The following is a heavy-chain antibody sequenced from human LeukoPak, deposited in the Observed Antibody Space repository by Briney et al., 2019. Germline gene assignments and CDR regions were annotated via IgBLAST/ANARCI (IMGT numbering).Heavy chain of an antibody. CDR3: ASGEAARPRSYAFDI. CDR2: ISAYNGNT. J-gene: IGHJ3*02. D-gene: IGHD6-6*01. V-gene: IGHV1-18*01. CDR1: GYTFTSYG. Sequence: ASVKVSCKASGYTFTSYGISWVRQAPGQGLEWMGWISAYNGNTNYAQRLQGRVTMTTDTSTSTAYMELRSLRSDDTAVYYCASGEAARPRSYAFDIWGQGTMVTVSS.